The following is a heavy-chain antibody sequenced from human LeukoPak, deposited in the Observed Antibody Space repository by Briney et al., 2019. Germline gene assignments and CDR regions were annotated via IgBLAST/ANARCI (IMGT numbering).Heavy chain of an antibody. CDR3: AKADPTYQLPPYYYYMDV. CDR2: ISSSSSYI. CDR1: GFTFSSYS. D-gene: IGHD2-2*01. J-gene: IGHJ6*03. Sequence: PGGSLRLSCAASGFTFSSYSMNWVRQAPGKGLEWVSSISSSSSYIYYADSVKGRFTISRDNAKNSLYLQMNSLRAEDTAVYYCAKADPTYQLPPYYYYMDVWGKGTTVTISS. V-gene: IGHV3-21*01.